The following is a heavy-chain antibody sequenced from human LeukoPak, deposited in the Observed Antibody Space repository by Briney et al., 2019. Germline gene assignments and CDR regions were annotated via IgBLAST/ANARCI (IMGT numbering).Heavy chain of an antibody. CDR3: ARSRPHSSSWQSPNYYYGMDV. V-gene: IGHV3-74*01. D-gene: IGHD6-13*01. CDR2: INTDGSST. CDR1: GFTFSSYW. J-gene: IGHJ6*02. Sequence: GGSLRLSCAASGFTFSSYWMHWVCQAPGKGLVWVSRINTDGSSTSYADSVKGRFTISRDNAKNTLYLQMNSLRAEDTAVYYCARSRPHSSSWQSPNYYYGMDVWGQGTTVTVSS.